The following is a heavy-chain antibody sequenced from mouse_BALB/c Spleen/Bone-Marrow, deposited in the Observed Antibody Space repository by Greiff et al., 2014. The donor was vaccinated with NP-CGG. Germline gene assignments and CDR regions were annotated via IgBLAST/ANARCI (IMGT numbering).Heavy chain of an antibody. CDR1: GYTFTSYW. Sequence: VQLQQSGAELVRPGASVKLSCKASGYTFTSYWISWVKQRPGQGLEWIGNIYPSDSYTNYNQKFKDKATLTVDKSSSTAYMQLSSPTSEDSAVYYCTRDGSPFAYWGQGTLVTVSA. J-gene: IGHJ3*01. CDR3: TRDGSPFAY. CDR2: IYPSDSYT. V-gene: IGHV1-69*02. D-gene: IGHD2-3*01.